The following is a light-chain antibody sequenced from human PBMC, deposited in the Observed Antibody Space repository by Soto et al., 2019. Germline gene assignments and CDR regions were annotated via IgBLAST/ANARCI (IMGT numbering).Light chain of an antibody. Sequence: QSVLTQPASASGSLGQSVTISCTGTSTDVGGYNYVSWYQQHPGKAPKLMIYEVSKQPSGVPDRFSGSKSGNTASLTVSGLQAEDEADYYCSSYAGSNKNVFGTGTKLTVL. V-gene: IGLV2-8*01. CDR3: SSYAGSNKNV. J-gene: IGLJ1*01. CDR2: EVS. CDR1: STDVGGYNY.